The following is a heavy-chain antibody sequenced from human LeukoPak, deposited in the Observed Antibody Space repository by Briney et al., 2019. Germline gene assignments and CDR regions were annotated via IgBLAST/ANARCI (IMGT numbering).Heavy chain of an antibody. Sequence: SETLSLTCAVYGGSFSGYYWSWIRQPPGKGLEWIGEINHSGSTNYNPSLKSRVTISVDTSKNQFSLKLSSVTAADTAVYYCARFYFDYWGQGTLATVSS. CDR3: ARFYFDY. J-gene: IGHJ4*02. CDR1: GGSFSGYY. V-gene: IGHV4-34*01. CDR2: INHSGST.